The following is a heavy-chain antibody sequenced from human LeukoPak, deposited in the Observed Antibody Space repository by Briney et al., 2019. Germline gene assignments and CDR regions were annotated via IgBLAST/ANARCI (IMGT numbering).Heavy chain of an antibody. CDR3: ARGASAGTTGEYYFDY. CDR2: TYYRSKWYN. Sequence: SQTLSLTCAISGDSVSSNSAAWNWIRQSPSRGLEWLGRTYYRSKWYNDYAVSVKSRITINPDTSKNQFSLQLSSVTPEDTAVYYCARGASAGTTGEYYFDYWGQGTLVTVSS. V-gene: IGHV6-1*01. J-gene: IGHJ4*02. CDR1: GDSVSSNSAA. D-gene: IGHD1-7*01.